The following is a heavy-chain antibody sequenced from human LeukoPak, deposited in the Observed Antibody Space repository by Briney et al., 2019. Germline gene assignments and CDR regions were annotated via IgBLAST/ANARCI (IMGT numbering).Heavy chain of an antibody. CDR2: INHSGST. CDR3: ARGRRYYDSSGYPADY. Sequence: SETLSLTCAVYGGSFSGYCWSWIRQPPGKGLEWIGEINHSGSTNYNPSLKSRVTISVDTSKNQFSLKLSSVTAADTAVYYCARGRRYYDSSGYPADYWGQGTLVTVSS. D-gene: IGHD3-22*01. CDR1: GGSFSGYC. J-gene: IGHJ4*02. V-gene: IGHV4-34*01.